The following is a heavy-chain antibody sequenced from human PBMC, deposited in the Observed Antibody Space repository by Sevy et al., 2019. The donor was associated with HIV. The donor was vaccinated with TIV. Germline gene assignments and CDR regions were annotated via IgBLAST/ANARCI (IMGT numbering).Heavy chain of an antibody. D-gene: IGHD6-19*01. Sequence: ASVKVSCKASGFTFTSSAVQWVRQARGQRLEWIGWIVVGSGNTNCAQKFQERVTITRDMSTSTAYMELSSLRSEDTAVYYCAADLGQQCCLDHYYYYGMDVWGQGTTVTVSS. CDR3: AADLGQQCCLDHYYYYGMDV. CDR2: IVVGSGNT. J-gene: IGHJ6*02. CDR1: GFTFTSSA. V-gene: IGHV1-58*01.